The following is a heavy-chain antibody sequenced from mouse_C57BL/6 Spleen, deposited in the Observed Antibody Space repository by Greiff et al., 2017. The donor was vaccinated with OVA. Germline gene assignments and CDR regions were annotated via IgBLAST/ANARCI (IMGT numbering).Heavy chain of an antibody. J-gene: IGHJ2*01. CDR2: INPNNGGT. Sequence: EVKLMESGPELVKPGASVKISCKASGYTFTDYYMNWVKQSHGKSLEWIGDINPNNGGTSYNQKFKGKATLTVDKSSSTAYMELRSLTSEDSAVYYCANLPLYYDYDGGFDYWGQGTTLTVSS. CDR3: ANLPLYYDYDGGFDY. CDR1: GYTFTDYY. D-gene: IGHD2-4*01. V-gene: IGHV1-26*01.